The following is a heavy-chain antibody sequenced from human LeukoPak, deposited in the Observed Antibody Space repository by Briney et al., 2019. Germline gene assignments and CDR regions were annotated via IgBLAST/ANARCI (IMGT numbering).Heavy chain of an antibody. J-gene: IGHJ6*03. CDR1: GFAFSKYS. CDR2: INSDSSHN. V-gene: IGHV3-21*06. Sequence: PGGSLRLSCVGSGFAFSKYSMNWVRQAPGGGLQWGSSINSDSSHNHSPHSLKGRVTVSRDNANNSVFLRMDDLRADDTAVYYCARDGEPCASISCQSYFYHYMDVWGKGTTVTVSS. D-gene: IGHD2-2*01. CDR3: ARDGEPCASISCQSYFYHYMDV.